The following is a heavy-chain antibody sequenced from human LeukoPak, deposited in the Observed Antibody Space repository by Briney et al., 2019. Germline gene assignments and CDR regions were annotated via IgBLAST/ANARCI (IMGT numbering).Heavy chain of an antibody. CDR1: GFTFSSYG. Sequence: PGGSLRLSCAASGFTFSSYGMHWVRQAPGKGLEWVAVISYDGSNKYYADAVKCRFTISRENSKNTLYQQMKSLRTEDTAVYYCAKVLRSDGGGFDYWGQGTLVTVSS. CDR2: ISYDGSNK. J-gene: IGHJ4*02. CDR3: AKVLRSDGGGFDY. D-gene: IGHD2-8*02. V-gene: IGHV3-30*18.